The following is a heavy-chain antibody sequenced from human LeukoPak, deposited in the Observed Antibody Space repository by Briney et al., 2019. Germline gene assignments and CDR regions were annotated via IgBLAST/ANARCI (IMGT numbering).Heavy chain of an antibody. Sequence: SETLSLTCTVSGGSISSHYWSWIRQPPGKGLEWIGYIYYSGSTNYNPSLKSRVTISVDTSKNQFSLKPSSVTAADTAVYYCARGLVATIPFDYWGQGTLVTVSS. CDR2: IYYSGST. V-gene: IGHV4-59*11. J-gene: IGHJ4*02. CDR1: GGSISSHY. D-gene: IGHD5-24*01. CDR3: ARGLVATIPFDY.